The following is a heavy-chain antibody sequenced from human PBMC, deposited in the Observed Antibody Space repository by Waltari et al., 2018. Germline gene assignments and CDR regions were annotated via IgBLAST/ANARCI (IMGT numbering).Heavy chain of an antibody. Sequence: QVQLVQSGAEVRKPGASVKVSCETSGFTFTSYYMHWVRQAPGQGLEWIGIMNPGDSRTIYAQQFRGRVTLTRDLATKTVYMELSSLRPEDTAVYYCARVYADYYGMDVWGQGTTVIVSS. V-gene: IGHV1-46*01. J-gene: IGHJ6*02. CDR2: MNPGDSRT. D-gene: IGHD2-8*01. CDR3: ARVYADYYGMDV. CDR1: GFTFTSYY.